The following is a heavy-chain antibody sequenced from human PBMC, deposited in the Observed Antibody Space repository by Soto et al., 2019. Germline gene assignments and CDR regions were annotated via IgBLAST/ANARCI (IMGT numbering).Heavy chain of an antibody. Sequence: QVQLVESGGGVVQPGRSLRLSCAASGFTFSSYAMHWVRQAPGKGLEWVAVISYDGSNKYYADSVKGRFTISRDNSKNKLYLQMNSLRAEDTAVYYCARDLPWCSSTSCYYYGMDVWGQGTTVTVSS. V-gene: IGHV3-30-3*01. J-gene: IGHJ6*02. CDR1: GFTFSSYA. D-gene: IGHD2-2*01. CDR2: ISYDGSNK. CDR3: ARDLPWCSSTSCYYYGMDV.